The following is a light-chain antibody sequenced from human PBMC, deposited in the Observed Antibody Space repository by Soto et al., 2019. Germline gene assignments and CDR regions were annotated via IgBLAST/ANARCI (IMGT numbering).Light chain of an antibody. CDR3: QQSYSTPIT. J-gene: IGKJ5*01. CDR1: QGIGSD. V-gene: IGKV1-39*01. CDR2: AAS. Sequence: KVTQSPSSVSATKGDRVTLTCLASQGIGSDLAWYQQKPGRAPKLLIYAASSLQCGVPSRFSGSGSGTDFTLTISSLQPEDFATYYCQQSYSTPITFGQGGRLE.